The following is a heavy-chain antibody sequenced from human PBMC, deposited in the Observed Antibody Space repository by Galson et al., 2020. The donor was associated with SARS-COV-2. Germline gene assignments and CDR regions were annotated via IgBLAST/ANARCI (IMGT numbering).Heavy chain of an antibody. CDR1: GYTLTELS. Sequence: ASVKVPCKVSGYTLTELSMHWVRQAPGKGLEWKGGFDPEDGETIYAQKFQGRVTMTEDTSTDTAYMELSSLRSEDTAVYYCATDHYYYGMDVWGQGTTVTVSS. CDR2: FDPEDGET. CDR3: ATDHYYYGMDV. V-gene: IGHV1-24*01. J-gene: IGHJ6*02.